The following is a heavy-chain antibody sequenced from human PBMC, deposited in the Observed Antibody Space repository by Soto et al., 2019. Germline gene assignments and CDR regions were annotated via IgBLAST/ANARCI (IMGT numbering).Heavy chain of an antibody. CDR1: GGSISGYY. J-gene: IGHJ4*02. CDR2: MNDSGNT. Sequence: SETLSLTCTVSGGSISGYYWSWIRQPPGKGLEWIGEMNDSGNTNYNPSLKSRVTISVDTSKNQFSLKLSSVTAADTAMYYCERGAPGFWGQGTLVTVSS. V-gene: IGHV4-34*01. CDR3: ERGAPGF.